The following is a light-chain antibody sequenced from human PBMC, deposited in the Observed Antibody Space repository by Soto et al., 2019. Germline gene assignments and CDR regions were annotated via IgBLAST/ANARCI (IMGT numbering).Light chain of an antibody. Sequence: QSVLTQPPSASGTPGQGVTISCSGSSSNIGSYAVNWYQQVPGTAPKLLIYRNGQRPSGVPDQFSGSKSGTSASLAISGLQSEDEAVYYCAVWDDSLNGPVFGGGTKLTVL. CDR1: SSNIGSYA. CDR2: RNG. J-gene: IGLJ2*01. CDR3: AVWDDSLNGPV. V-gene: IGLV1-44*01.